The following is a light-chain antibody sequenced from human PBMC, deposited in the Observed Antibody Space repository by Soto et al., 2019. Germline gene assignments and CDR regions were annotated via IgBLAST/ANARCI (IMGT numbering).Light chain of an antibody. J-gene: IGKJ5*01. CDR1: QNVGNN. V-gene: IGKV3-15*01. CDR3: QYYGSSHSNT. CDR2: GAS. Sequence: EIVMTQSPATLSVSPGERATLSCRASQNVGNNLVWYQQKPGQAPRLLIYGASTRAAGIQDRFSGSGSGTEFTLTISGLQSDDFAVYYCQYYGSSHSNTFGQGT.